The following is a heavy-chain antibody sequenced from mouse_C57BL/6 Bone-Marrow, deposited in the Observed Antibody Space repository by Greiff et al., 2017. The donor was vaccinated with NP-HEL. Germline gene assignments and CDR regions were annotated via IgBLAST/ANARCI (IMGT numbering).Heavy chain of an antibody. J-gene: IGHJ4*01. V-gene: IGHV5-17*01. CDR1: GFTFSDYG. CDR3: ARRAHYGSSSFYAMDY. CDR2: ISSGSSTI. D-gene: IGHD1-1*01. Sequence: EVKLMESGGGLVKPGGSLKLSCAASGFTFSDYGMHWVRQAPEKGLEWVAYISSGSSTIYYADTVKGRFTISRDNAKNTLFLQMTSLRSEDTAMYYCARRAHYGSSSFYAMDYWGQGTSVTVSS.